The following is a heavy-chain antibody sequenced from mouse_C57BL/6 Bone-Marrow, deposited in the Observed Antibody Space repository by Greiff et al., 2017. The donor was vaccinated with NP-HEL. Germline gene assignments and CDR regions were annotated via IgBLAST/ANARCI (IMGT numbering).Heavy chain of an antibody. D-gene: IGHD1-1*01. CDR1: GYTFTRYW. Sequence: VQLQQPGAELVKPGASVKVSCKASGYTFTRYWMHWVKQMPGQGLAWLGRIHPSDSDTNYNQKFKGKATLTVDKSSSTAYMQLSSLTSEDSAVYYCASHYDGSSYREYWGKGTTLTVSS. CDR3: ASHYDGSSYREY. CDR2: IHPSDSDT. V-gene: IGHV1-74*01. J-gene: IGHJ2*01.